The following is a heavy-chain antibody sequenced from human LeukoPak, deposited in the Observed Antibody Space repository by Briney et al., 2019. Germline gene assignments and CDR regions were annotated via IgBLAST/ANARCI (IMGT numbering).Heavy chain of an antibody. V-gene: IGHV1-2*02. J-gene: IGHJ5*02. CDR2: INPNSGGT. Sequence: GASVKVSCKASGYTFTGYYMHWVRQAPGLGLEWMGWINPNSGGTNYAQKFQGRVTMTRDTSISTAYMELSRLRSDDTAVYYCARDQGVVVPSDWFDPWGQGTLVTVSS. CDR1: GYTFTGYY. CDR3: ARDQGVVVPSDWFDP. D-gene: IGHD2-2*01.